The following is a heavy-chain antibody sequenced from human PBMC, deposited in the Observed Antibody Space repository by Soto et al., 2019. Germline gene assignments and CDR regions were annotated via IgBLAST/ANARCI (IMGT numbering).Heavy chain of an antibody. CDR2: INHSGST. J-gene: IGHJ5*02. CDR3: ARGLNGYSSSWYSSPSWFDP. CDR1: GGSFSGYY. V-gene: IGHV4-34*01. Sequence: SETLSLTCAVYGGSFSGYYWSWIRQPPGKGLEWIGEINHSGSTNYNPSLKSRVTISVDTSKNQFSLKLSSVTAADTAVYYCARGLNGYSSSWYSSPSWFDPWGQGTLGTVPQ. D-gene: IGHD6-13*01.